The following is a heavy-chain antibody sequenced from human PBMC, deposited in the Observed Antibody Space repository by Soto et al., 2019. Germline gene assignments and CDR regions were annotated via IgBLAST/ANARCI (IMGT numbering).Heavy chain of an antibody. Sequence: QVQLVESGGGVVQPGRSLRLSCAASGFTFSTYGMHWVRQAPGKGLEWVAVISYDGNEKHYAYSVKGRFTISRDNSKATLSLQMNSLRAEDTAVYYCAKEGALRGWTYGDYWGQGTLVTVSS. CDR3: AKEGALRGWTYGDY. CDR2: ISYDGNEK. D-gene: IGHD6-19*01. J-gene: IGHJ4*02. V-gene: IGHV3-30*18. CDR1: GFTFSTYG.